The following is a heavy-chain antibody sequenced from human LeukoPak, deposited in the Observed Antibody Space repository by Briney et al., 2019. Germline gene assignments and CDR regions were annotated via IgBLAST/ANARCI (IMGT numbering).Heavy chain of an antibody. Sequence: GGSLRLSCVASGFTFNNNWMHWVRQAPGKGLVWVSRINNDGSTTSYADSVKGRFTISRDNAKNTLYLQMNSLRAEDTAVYYCARDNAVTLDYWGQGTLVTVSS. V-gene: IGHV3-74*01. D-gene: IGHD6-19*01. CDR3: ARDNAVTLDY. CDR2: INNDGSTT. J-gene: IGHJ4*02. CDR1: GFTFNNNW.